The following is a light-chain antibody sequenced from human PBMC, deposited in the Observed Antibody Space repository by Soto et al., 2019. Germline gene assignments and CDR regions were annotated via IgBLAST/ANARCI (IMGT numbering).Light chain of an antibody. CDR1: QTIRKF. Sequence: DIEMTQSPSSLSASVGDRVTITCRASQTIRKFLNWYQQKPGKAPELLIYGGYSLQRGVPSRFRGSGSGTDFILTITSLQPEDYATYYCQQGYSSPRTFGQGTKVEIK. J-gene: IGKJ1*01. V-gene: IGKV1-39*01. CDR3: QQGYSSPRT. CDR2: GGY.